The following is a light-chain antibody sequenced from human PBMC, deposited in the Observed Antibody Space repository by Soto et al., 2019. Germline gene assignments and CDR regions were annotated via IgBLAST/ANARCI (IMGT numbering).Light chain of an antibody. J-gene: IGKJ1*01. V-gene: IGKV1-5*01. CDR1: QSISQW. Sequence: DIQMTQSPSTLSASVGDRVAITCRASQSISQWVAWYQQKPGSDPELLIYDASNLKSGVPSRFSGSGSGTEFSLTITSLQPDDSAMYYCQQYNGYSWTFGRGTKVEIK. CDR3: QQYNGYSWT. CDR2: DAS.